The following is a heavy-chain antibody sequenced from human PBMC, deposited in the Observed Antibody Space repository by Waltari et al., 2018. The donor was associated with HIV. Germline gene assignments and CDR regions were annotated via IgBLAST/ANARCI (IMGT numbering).Heavy chain of an antibody. V-gene: IGHV3-49*04. CDR1: GFSFGDYA. J-gene: IGHJ6*04. CDR2: IRSKAYGGTR. Sequence: EVDVVEYGGTLVQPGRSMRLSCLGSGFSFGDYAMNWVRQAPGKGREWVGFIRSKAYGGTREYAASVRGRFTVSRDDSKSIAYLQMNNLKIEDTAVYYCIRSGNLVVTGEDVWGRGTTVTVSS. D-gene: IGHD2-21*02. CDR3: IRSGNLVVTGEDV.